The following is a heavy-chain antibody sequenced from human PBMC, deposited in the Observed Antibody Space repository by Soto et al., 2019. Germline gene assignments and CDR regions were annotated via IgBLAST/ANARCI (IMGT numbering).Heavy chain of an antibody. CDR3: ARVGGGATTVNWFDP. CDR2: IHYSGST. Sequence: PSETLSLTCTVSGGSVSSGSYYWSWIRQPPGKGLEWIGYIHYSGSTNYNPSLLSRVTISVDMSKNQFSLKLTSVTPADTAGYFCARVGGGATTVNWFDPWGQGTLVTVSS. D-gene: IGHD5-12*01. CDR1: GGSVSSGSYY. V-gene: IGHV4-61*01. J-gene: IGHJ5*02.